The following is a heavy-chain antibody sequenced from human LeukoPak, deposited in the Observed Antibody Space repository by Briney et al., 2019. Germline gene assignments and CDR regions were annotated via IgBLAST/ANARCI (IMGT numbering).Heavy chain of an antibody. CDR3: ARHFLRGGFDS. CDR1: GGSINNYY. J-gene: IGHJ4*02. V-gene: IGHV4-59*08. CDR2: IYETGHT. D-gene: IGHD5-12*01. Sequence: SETLSLTCTVSGGSINNYYWSWIRQPPGKGLEWIAYIYETGHTGYNPSLRTRVTISLDTSKNQFSLKLNSVTAADTAVYYCARHFLRGGFDSWGQGTLVAVSS.